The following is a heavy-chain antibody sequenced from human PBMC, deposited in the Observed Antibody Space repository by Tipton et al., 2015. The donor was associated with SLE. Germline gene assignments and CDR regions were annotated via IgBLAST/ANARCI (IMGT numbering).Heavy chain of an antibody. CDR2: ISYDGSNK. Sequence: SLRLSCAASGFTFGIYAMHWVRQAPGRGLEWVAVISYDGSNKYYADSVKGRFTISRDNSKNTLYLQMNSLRTEDTAVFYCATGVAVAPDYWGQGTLVTVSS. CDR1: GFTFGIYA. D-gene: IGHD6-19*01. CDR3: ATGVAVAPDY. J-gene: IGHJ4*02. V-gene: IGHV3-30*04.